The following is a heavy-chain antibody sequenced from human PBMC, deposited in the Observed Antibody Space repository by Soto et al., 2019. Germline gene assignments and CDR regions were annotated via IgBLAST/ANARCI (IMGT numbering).Heavy chain of an antibody. D-gene: IGHD1-7*01. CDR3: AKGPIFPGTTPEVYYFDY. Sequence: GGSLRLSCAASGFTFSSYAMSWVRQAPGKGLEWVSAISGSGGSTYYADSVKGRFTISRDNSKNTLYLQMNSLRAEDTAVYYCAKGPIFPGTTPEVYYFDYWGQGTLVTVSS. CDR2: ISGSGGST. CDR1: GFTFSSYA. J-gene: IGHJ4*02. V-gene: IGHV3-23*01.